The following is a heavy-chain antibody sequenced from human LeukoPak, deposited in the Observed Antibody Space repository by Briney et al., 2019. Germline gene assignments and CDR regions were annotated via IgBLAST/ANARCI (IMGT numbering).Heavy chain of an antibody. D-gene: IGHD1-26*01. CDR3: ARVYGSGSYYGVVDY. V-gene: IGHV3-23*01. J-gene: IGHJ4*02. CDR1: GFTFSSYA. CDR2: VSGSGAHT. Sequence: PGGSLRLSCAASGFTFSSYAMTWVRQAPGKGLQWVSAVSGSGAHTYYADSVKGRFTISRDNSRDTLYLQMNSLRAEDTALYYCARVYGSGSYYGVVDYWGQGTLVTVSS.